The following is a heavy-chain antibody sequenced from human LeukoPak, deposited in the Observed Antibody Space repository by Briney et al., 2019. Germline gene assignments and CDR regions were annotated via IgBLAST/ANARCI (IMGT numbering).Heavy chain of an antibody. J-gene: IGHJ4*02. CDR2: IRHDEANS. D-gene: IGHD6-6*01. V-gene: IGHV3-30*02. CDR3: AKEYTPSSPLGELDS. Sequence: GGSLRLSCAVSGFNLNSYAMHWVRQAPGKGLEWVAVIRHDEANSFYADSVQGRFTIPRDTSKKLLYLRMNSLRVEDTAVYYCAKEYTPSSPLGELDSWGQGTLVTVSS. CDR1: GFNLNSYA.